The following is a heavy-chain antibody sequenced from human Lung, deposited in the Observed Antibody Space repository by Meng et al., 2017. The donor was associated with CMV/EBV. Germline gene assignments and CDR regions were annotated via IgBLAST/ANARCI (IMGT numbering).Heavy chain of an antibody. CDR2: ISSTGTYI. Sequence: GEXXKISCAASGFTFSDYYMNWVRQAPGKGLEWVSAISSTGTYIYYADSVKGRFTISRDNAKSSIDLQMNSLRVEDTAVYYCARGFADGINWGQGTVVTVSS. CDR1: GFTFSDYY. V-gene: IGHV3-21*04. CDR3: ARGFADGIN. D-gene: IGHD1-14*01. J-gene: IGHJ4*02.